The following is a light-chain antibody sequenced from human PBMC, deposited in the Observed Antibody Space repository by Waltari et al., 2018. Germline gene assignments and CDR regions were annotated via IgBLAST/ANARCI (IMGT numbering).Light chain of an antibody. J-gene: IGKJ5*01. V-gene: IGKV3D-20*01. Sequence: EIVLPQSPATLSLSPGERATPSCGASQRVSSSYLAWYQQRPGLAPRLPLVDASSKTTGIPDRFSGSGSETDFTLTISRLEPEDFAVYYCQQYGSSPQGITFGQGTRLEIK. CDR1: QRVSSSY. CDR2: DAS. CDR3: QQYGSSPQGIT.